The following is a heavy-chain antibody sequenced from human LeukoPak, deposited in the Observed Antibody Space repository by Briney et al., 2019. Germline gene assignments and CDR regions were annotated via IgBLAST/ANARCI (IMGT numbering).Heavy chain of an antibody. CDR1: GFTFSSYA. CDR2: ISYDGSNK. J-gene: IGHJ4*02. Sequence: GRSLRLSCAASGFTFSSYAMHWVRQAPGKGLEWVAVISYDGSNKYYADSVKGRFTISRDNSKNTLYLQMNSLRAEDTAVYYCARAGSSGYWDFDYWGQGTLVTVSS. V-gene: IGHV3-30-3*01. CDR3: ARAGSSGYWDFDY. D-gene: IGHD3-22*01.